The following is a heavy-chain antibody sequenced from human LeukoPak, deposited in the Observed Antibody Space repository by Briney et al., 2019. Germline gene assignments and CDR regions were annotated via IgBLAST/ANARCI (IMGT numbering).Heavy chain of an antibody. CDR3: AKPSPTRRYGDYLYYFDY. CDR1: GFTFSSYA. V-gene: IGHV3-23*01. D-gene: IGHD4-17*01. CDR2: ISGSGGST. Sequence: GGSLRLSCAASGFTFSSYAMSWVRQAPGKGLEWVSAISGSGGSTYYADSVKGRFTISRDNSKNTLYLQMNSLRAEDTAVYYCAKPSPTRRYGDYLYYFDYWGQGTLVTVSS. J-gene: IGHJ4*02.